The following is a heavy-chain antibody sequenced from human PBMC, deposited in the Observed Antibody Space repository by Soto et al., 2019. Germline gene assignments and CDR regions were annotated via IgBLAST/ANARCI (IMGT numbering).Heavy chain of an antibody. J-gene: IGHJ5*02. D-gene: IGHD4-17*01. V-gene: IGHV3-48*01. CDR2: ISSISSTI. CDR1: GFTFSSYS. CDR3: AREADYVNWFDP. Sequence: EVQLVESGGGLVQPGGSLRLSCAASGFTFSSYSMNWVRQAPGKGLEWVSYISSISSTIYYADSVKGRFTISRDNAKNSLYLQMNSLRAEDTAVYYCAREADYVNWFDPWGQGTLVTVSS.